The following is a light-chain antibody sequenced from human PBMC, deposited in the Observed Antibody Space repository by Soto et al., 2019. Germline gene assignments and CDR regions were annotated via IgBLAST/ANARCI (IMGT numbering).Light chain of an antibody. J-gene: IGKJ1*01. CDR3: PQYGTSPWT. Sequence: EIVLTQSPGNLSLSPGERATLSCRASQTITSDYLAWYKQKPGQAPRLLIYGASSRATGIPVRFSGRGSGTDFTLTVSSLEPDDFAVFYFPQYGTSPWTFVQGTKVEIK. CDR1: QTITSDY. CDR2: GAS. V-gene: IGKV3-20*01.